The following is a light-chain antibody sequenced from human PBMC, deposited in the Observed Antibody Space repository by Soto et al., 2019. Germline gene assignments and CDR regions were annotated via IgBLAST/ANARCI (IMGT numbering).Light chain of an antibody. CDR1: QRINIY. V-gene: IGKV1-39*01. CDR3: QLMFSTPT. CDR2: SAS. Sequence: QLTQATWSLLEIKIAREPLVCRESQRINIYLNWYRQKPGKAPELLIYSASNLQSGVPAMFSGSGSVTDFTRTISGLQSVYCATYYCQLMFSTPTFGLGTRLEIK. J-gene: IGKJ5*01.